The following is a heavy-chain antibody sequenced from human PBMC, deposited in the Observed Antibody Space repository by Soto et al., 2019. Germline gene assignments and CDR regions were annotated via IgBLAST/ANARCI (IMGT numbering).Heavy chain of an antibody. CDR2: ISAYNGNT. CDR3: AGGGYGDY. V-gene: IGHV1-18*01. CDR1: GYAFTTYG. D-gene: IGHD1-1*01. Sequence: QVHLVQSGAEVKKPGASVKVSCKGSGYAFTTYGITWVRQAPGQGLEWMGWISAYNGNTNYAQKLQGRVTVTRDTSSSKAYMELRSLISDDTAVYYYAGGGYGDYWGQGALVTVTS. J-gene: IGHJ4*02.